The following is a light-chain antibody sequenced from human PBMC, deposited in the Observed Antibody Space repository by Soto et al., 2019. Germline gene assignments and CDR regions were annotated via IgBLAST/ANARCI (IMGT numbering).Light chain of an antibody. CDR3: QQRSTWPPIT. CDR1: QSVNNY. Sequence: EIVLTQFPATRSLSPGERATLSCRTSQSVNNYLAWYQQKPGQAPRLLVYDASNTATGVPARFSGSGSGTDFTLTISSLEPEDFAVYYCQQRSTWPPITFGQGTRLEIK. J-gene: IGKJ5*01. V-gene: IGKV3-11*01. CDR2: DAS.